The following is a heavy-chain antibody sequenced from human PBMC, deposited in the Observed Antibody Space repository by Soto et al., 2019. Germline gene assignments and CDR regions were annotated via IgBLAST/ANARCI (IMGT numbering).Heavy chain of an antibody. D-gene: IGHD4-17*01. Sequence: QLQLQESGPGLVKPSETLSLTCTVSGGSISSSSYYWGWIRQPPGKGLEWIGSIYYSGSTYYNPSLKSRVTISVDTSKNQFSLKLSSVTAADTAVYYCARGPHPDYENYDPWGQGTLVTVSS. V-gene: IGHV4-39*01. CDR2: IYYSGST. CDR1: GGSISSSSYY. CDR3: ARGPHPDYENYDP. J-gene: IGHJ5*02.